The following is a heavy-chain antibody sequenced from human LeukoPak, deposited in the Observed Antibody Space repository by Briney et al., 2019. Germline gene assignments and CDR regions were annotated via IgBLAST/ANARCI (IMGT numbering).Heavy chain of an antibody. CDR2: IYYGGTT. V-gene: IGHV4-39*01. D-gene: IGHD2-15*01. J-gene: IGHJ6*02. CDR3: ARRSHCEGGSCSPV. Sequence: SETLSLTCTVSGDSISSSYFSSSYYYWVWIRQPPGKGLGWIGSIYYGGTTYHNPSLQSRVTISSDTSKNQFSLRLRSVTDTDTAVYYCARRSHCEGGSCSPVWGQGTTVTVSS. CDR1: GDSISSSYFSSSYYY.